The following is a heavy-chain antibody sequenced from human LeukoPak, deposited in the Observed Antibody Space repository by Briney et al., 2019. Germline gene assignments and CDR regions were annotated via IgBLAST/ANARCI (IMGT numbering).Heavy chain of an antibody. Sequence: SETLSLTCAVSGGSISSSNWRSWVRQPPGKGLEWIGEIYHSGSTNYNPSLKSRVTISVDKSKNQFSLKLSSVTAADTAVYYCARVVVVVPAAKQIDYWGQGTLVTVSS. CDR2: IYHSGST. CDR3: ARVVVVVPAAKQIDY. CDR1: GGSISSSNW. D-gene: IGHD2-2*01. V-gene: IGHV4-4*02. J-gene: IGHJ4*02.